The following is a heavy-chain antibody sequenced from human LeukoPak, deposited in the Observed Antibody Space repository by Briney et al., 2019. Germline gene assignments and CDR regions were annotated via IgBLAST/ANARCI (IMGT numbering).Heavy chain of an antibody. CDR2: ISYDGGNE. D-gene: IGHD6-6*01. CDR3: AREGPSSTAPSGGYWYGY. V-gene: IGHV3-30*04. CDR1: GFTFSSYA. Sequence: LPGGSLRLSCATSGFTFSSYAMHWVRQAPGKGLEWVSVISYDGGNEYYADSVKGRFTISRDNSKNTLYLQMNSLRAEDTAIYYCAREGPSSTAPSGGYWYGYWGQGTLVSVSS. J-gene: IGHJ4*02.